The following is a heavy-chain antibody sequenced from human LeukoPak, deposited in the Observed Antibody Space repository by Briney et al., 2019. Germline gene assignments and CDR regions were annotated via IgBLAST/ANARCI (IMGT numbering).Heavy chain of an antibody. CDR2: IYYSGST. CDR3: ASHEDDSSGPLDY. J-gene: IGHJ4*02. V-gene: IGHV4-38-2*01. Sequence: SQTLTLTCAVSGYSISSGYYWGLLQQPPGKGLEWTGSIYYSGSTYYNPSLKSRVTISVDTSKNQFSLQMSSVTAADTAVYYCASHEDDSSGPLDYWGQGTLVTVSS. CDR1: GYSISSGYY. D-gene: IGHD6-19*01.